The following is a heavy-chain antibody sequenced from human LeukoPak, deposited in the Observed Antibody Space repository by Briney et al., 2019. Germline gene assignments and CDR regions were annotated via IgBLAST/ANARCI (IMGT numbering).Heavy chain of an antibody. V-gene: IGHV3-7*01. J-gene: IGHJ2*01. Sequence: PGGSLRLSCAASGFTFSIYWMNWVRQAPGKGLEWVANIKQDGSEKNYVDFVKGRFTISRDNAKNSLDLQMNSLRAEDTAMYYCARARGDGYQWYSDLWGRGTLVTVSS. D-gene: IGHD5-24*01. CDR3: ARARGDGYQWYSDL. CDR2: IKQDGSEK. CDR1: GFTFSIYW.